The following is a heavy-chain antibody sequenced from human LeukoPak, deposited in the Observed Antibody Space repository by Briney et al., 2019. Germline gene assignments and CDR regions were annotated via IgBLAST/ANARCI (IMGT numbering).Heavy chain of an antibody. D-gene: IGHD2-2*02. V-gene: IGHV1-46*01. CDR2: NNPSSGST. Sequence: ASVKVSCKASGYTFTSYYMHWVRQAPGQGLEWMGINNPSSGSTSYAQKFQGRVTMTRDMSTSTVYMELGSLRSEDTAVYYCARRWIVVVPAAIPYYYYYMDVWGKGTTVTVSS. CDR3: ARRWIVVVPAAIPYYYYYMDV. CDR1: GYTFTSYY. J-gene: IGHJ6*03.